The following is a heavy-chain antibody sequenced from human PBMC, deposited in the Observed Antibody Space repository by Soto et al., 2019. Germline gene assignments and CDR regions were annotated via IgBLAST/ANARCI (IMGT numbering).Heavy chain of an antibody. CDR3: AKAYYDYIWGSYLGAFGI. V-gene: IGHV3-30*18. Sequence: QVQLVESGGGVVQPGRSLRLSCAASGFTFSSYGMHWVRQAPGKGLEWVAVISYDGSNKYYADSVKGRFTISRDNSKNTLYQEMNSLRAEDTAVYYCAKAYYDYIWGSYLGAFGIWGQGTMGTVSS. CDR2: ISYDGSNK. J-gene: IGHJ3*02. CDR1: GFTFSSYG. D-gene: IGHD3-16*01.